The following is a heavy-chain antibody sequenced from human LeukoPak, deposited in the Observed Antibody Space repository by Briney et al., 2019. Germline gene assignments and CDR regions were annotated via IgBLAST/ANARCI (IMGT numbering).Heavy chain of an antibody. J-gene: IGHJ6*04. CDR3: AELGITMVGGV. Sequence: GGSLRLSCAASGFTFSSSWMSWVRQAPGKGPEWVASIRRDGSEEFYLDSVKGRFTISRDNAKNSLYLQMNSLRAEDTAVYYCAELGITMVGGVWGKGTTVTISS. V-gene: IGHV3-7*01. D-gene: IGHD3-10*02. CDR1: GFTFSSSW. CDR2: IRRDGSEE.